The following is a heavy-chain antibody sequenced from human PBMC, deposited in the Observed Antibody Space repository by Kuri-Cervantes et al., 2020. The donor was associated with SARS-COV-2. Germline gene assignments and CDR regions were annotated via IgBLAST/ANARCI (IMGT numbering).Heavy chain of an antibody. CDR1: GFTFSSYG. D-gene: IGHD6-25*01. V-gene: IGHV3-33*01. CDR2: IWYDGSNK. CDR3: ATSGAGLSFGYLDH. Sequence: GESLKISCAASGFTFSSYGMHWVRQAPGKGLEWVAVIWYDGSNKYYADSVKGRFTISRDNSKNTLYLQMSSLKASDTATYYCATSGAGLSFGYLDHWGQGTRVTVSS. J-gene: IGHJ4*02.